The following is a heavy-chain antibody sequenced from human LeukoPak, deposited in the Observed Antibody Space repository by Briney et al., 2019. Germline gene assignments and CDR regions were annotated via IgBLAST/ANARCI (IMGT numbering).Heavy chain of an antibody. J-gene: IGHJ4*02. CDR1: GFTFSSYS. V-gene: IGHV3-21*01. D-gene: IGHD2-21*02. Sequence: GGSLRLSCAASGFTFSSYSMNWVRQAPRKGLEWVSSISSSSRYIYYADSVKGRFVISRDDSNNTLILQMNSLTAEDSAVYYCARDRIVVVTAAFDFWGQGTLVTVSS. CDR3: ARDRIVVVTAAFDF. CDR2: ISSSSRYI.